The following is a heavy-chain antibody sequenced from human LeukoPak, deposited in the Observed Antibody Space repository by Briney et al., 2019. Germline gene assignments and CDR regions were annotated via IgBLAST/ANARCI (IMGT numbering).Heavy chain of an antibody. Sequence: ASVKVSCKASGYTFTSYDINWVRQATGRGLEWMGWMNPNSGNTGYAQRFQGRVTMTRNTSISTAYMELSSLRSEDTAVYSCARTYGDYVDYYYYGRDVWGQGTTVTVSS. D-gene: IGHD4-17*01. CDR1: GYTFTSYD. CDR3: ARTYGDYVDYYYYGRDV. V-gene: IGHV1-8*01. J-gene: IGHJ6*02. CDR2: MNPNSGNT.